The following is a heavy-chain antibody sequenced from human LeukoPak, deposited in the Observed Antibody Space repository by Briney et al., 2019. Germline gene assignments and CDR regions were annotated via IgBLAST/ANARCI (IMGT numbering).Heavy chain of an antibody. V-gene: IGHV4-4*07. Sequence: SETLSLTCTASGGSISSYYWSWIRQPAGKGLEWIGRLYTSGSTNYNPSLKSRVTMSVDTSKNQFSLKLTSMTAADTAVYYCARGGSSGYYYGWGQGTLVTVSS. D-gene: IGHD3-22*01. CDR1: GGSISSYY. J-gene: IGHJ4*02. CDR3: ARGGSSGYYYG. CDR2: LYTSGST.